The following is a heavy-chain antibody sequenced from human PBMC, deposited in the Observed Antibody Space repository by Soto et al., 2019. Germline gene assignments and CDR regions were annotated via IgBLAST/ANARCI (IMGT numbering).Heavy chain of an antibody. V-gene: IGHV1-18*01. D-gene: IGHD2-8*01. J-gene: IGHJ6*02. CDR2: ISGYNGDT. CDR3: AKNGQPPYYYYGLDV. CDR1: GYTFTRNG. Sequence: ASVKVSCKASGYTFTRNGISWVRQAPGQGLEWMGWISGYNGDTTYAQKFQGRVTMTIDTSTSTAYMELRSLTSDDTAVYYCAKNGQPPYYYYGLDVWGQGTKVTVSS.